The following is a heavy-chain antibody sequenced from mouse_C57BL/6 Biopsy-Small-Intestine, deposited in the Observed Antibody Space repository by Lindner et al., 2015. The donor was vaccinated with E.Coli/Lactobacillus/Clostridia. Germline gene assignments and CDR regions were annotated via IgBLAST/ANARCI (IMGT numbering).Heavy chain of an antibody. V-gene: IGHV1-82*01. CDR3: ARSGFDYGFAY. Sequence: VQLQESGPELVKPGASVKISCKASGYVFSSSWMNWVKQRPGKGLEWIGRIYPGDGDTSYNGKFKGKATLTADKSSSTAYMQLSSLTSEDSSIYFCARSGFDYGFAYWGQGTLITVSA. CDR1: GYVFSSSW. J-gene: IGHJ3*01. D-gene: IGHD2-4*01. CDR2: IYPGDGDT.